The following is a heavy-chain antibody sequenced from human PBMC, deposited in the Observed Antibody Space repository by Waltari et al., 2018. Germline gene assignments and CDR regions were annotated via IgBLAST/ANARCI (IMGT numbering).Heavy chain of an antibody. D-gene: IGHD2-8*02. CDR3: ARRSCTGECYAPYVY. J-gene: IGHJ4*02. CDR2: INPKSGGT. Sequence: QVQLVQSGAEVTKPGASVKVSCKPSGYTFTDYHIHWVRQAPGQGLEWMGLINPKSGGTYYAQTFQGWVTMTRDTSTSTVYMELNSLKSDDTAMYYCARRSCTGECYAPYVYWGQGSLVTVSS. V-gene: IGHV1-2*04. CDR1: GYTFTDYH.